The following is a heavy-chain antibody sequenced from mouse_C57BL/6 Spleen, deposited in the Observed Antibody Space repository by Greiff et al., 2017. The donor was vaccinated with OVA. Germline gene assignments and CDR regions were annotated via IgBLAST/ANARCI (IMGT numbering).Heavy chain of an antibody. V-gene: IGHV1-76*01. CDR3: ARDGNYVAWFAY. CDR2: IYPGSGNT. D-gene: IGHD2-1*01. Sequence: VQLQQSGAELVRPGASVKLSCKASGYTFTDYYINWVKQRPGQGLEWIARIYPGSGNTYYNEKFKGKATLTAEKSSSTAYMQLSSLTSEDSAVYFCARDGNYVAWFAYWGQGTLVTVSA. J-gene: IGHJ3*01. CDR1: GYTFTDYY.